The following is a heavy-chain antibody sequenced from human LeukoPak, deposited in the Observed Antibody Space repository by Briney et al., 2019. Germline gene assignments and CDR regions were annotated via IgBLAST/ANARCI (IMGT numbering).Heavy chain of an antibody. J-gene: IGHJ4*02. D-gene: IGHD5-24*01. CDR2: IIPIFGTA. V-gene: IGHV1-69*05. CDR1: GGTFSSYA. Sequence: GSSVKVSCKASGGTFSSYAISWVRQAPGQGLEWMGGIIPIFGTANYAQKFQGRVTITTDESTSTAYMELSSLRSEDTAVYYCASLSDGYNFQFYFDYWGQGTLVTVSS. CDR3: ASLSDGYNFQFYFDY.